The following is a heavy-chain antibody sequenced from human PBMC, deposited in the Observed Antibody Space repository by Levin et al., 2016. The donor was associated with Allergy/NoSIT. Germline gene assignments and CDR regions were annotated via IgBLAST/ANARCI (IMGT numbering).Heavy chain of an antibody. V-gene: IGHV4-39*07. D-gene: IGHD3-10*01. CDR3: ARDGKYYCGSRSCPDYGMDV. CDR2: ISYSGGT. Sequence: SETLSLTCTVSGGSISSSSYYWGWIRQPPGKGLEWIGFISYSGGTYYNPSLKSRVTISVDMSKNQFSLRLNTVTAADTAVYYCARDGKYYCGSRSCPDYGMDVWGQGTTVTVSS. J-gene: IGHJ6*02. CDR1: GGSISSSSYY.